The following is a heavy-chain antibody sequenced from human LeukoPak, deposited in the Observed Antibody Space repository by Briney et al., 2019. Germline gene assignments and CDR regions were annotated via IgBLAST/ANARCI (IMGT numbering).Heavy chain of an antibody. CDR1: GFTFGDYA. D-gene: IGHD3-3*01. CDR2: IRSKAYGGTT. Sequence: GSLRLSCTASGFTFGDYAMSWVRQAPGKGLEWVGFIRSKAYGGTTEYAASVKGRFTISRDDSKSIAYLQMNSLKTEDTAVYYCTRVRDFWSGYFDYWGQGTLVTVSS. V-gene: IGHV3-49*04. J-gene: IGHJ4*02. CDR3: TRVRDFWSGYFDY.